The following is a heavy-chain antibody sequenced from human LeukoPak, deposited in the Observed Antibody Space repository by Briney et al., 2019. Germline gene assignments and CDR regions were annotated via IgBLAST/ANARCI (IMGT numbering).Heavy chain of an antibody. CDR1: GLTFSSYA. Sequence: GGSLRLSCAASGLTFSSYAMSWVRQAPGKGLEWVSAISGSGGSTYYADSVKGRFTISRDNSKNTLYLQMNSLRAEDTAVYYCANTRMGATRAEYFQHWGQGTLVTVSS. J-gene: IGHJ1*01. CDR3: ANTRMGATRAEYFQH. V-gene: IGHV3-23*01. D-gene: IGHD1-26*01. CDR2: ISGSGGST.